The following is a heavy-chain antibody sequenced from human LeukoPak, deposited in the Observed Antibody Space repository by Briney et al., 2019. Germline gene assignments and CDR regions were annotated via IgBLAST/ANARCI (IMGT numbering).Heavy chain of an antibody. Sequence: TGGSLRLSCAASGFIFPDFFMTWIRQAPGKGLEWVSYISGSGSSIYYADSVRGRFTISRDNAKNSLYLQMNSLRAEDTAVYYCARGLGSSCYSAADYWGQGTLVTVSS. CDR3: ARGLGSSCYSAADY. D-gene: IGHD2-15*01. CDR1: GFIFPDFF. V-gene: IGHV3-11*01. J-gene: IGHJ4*02. CDR2: ISGSGSSI.